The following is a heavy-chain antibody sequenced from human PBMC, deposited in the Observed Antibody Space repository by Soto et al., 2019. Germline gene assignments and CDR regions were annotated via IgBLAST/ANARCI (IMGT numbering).Heavy chain of an antibody. CDR1: GASISGFY. V-gene: IGHV4-4*07. J-gene: IGHJ5*02. CDR3: VRDGTKTLRDWFDP. CDR2: IYATGTT. Sequence: SETLSLTCTVSGASISGFYWSWIRKSAGKGLEWIGRIYATGTTDYNPSLKSRVTMSVDTSKKQFSLKLRSVTAADTAVYYCVRDGTKTLRDWFDPWGQGISVTVSS. D-gene: IGHD1-1*01.